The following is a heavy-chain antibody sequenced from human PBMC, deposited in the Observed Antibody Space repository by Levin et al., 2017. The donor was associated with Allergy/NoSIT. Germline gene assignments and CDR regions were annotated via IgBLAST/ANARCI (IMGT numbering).Heavy chain of an antibody. CDR1: GGSISSYY. J-gene: IGHJ4*02. CDR3: ARGPLLDY. CDR2: IYYSGST. V-gene: IGHV4-59*08. Sequence: SETLSLTCTVSGGSISSYYWSWIRQPPGKGLEWIGYIYYSGSTNYNPSLKSRVTISVDTSKNQFSLKLSSVTAADTAVYYCARGPLLDYWGQGTLVTVSS. D-gene: IGHD2-15*01.